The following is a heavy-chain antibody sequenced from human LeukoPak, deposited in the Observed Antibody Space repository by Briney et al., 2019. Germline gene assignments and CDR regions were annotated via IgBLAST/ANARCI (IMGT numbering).Heavy chain of an antibody. D-gene: IGHD3-10*01. Sequence: PGGSLRLSCAASGFTFSGYSMNWVRQAPGKGLEWVSSISSSSSYIYYADSVKGRFTISRDNAKDSLYLQMNSLRAEDTAVYYCARAHYYGSGSYYVDYWGQGTLVTVSS. CDR2: ISSSSSYI. CDR3: ARAHYYGSGSYYVDY. CDR1: GFTFSGYS. V-gene: IGHV3-21*01. J-gene: IGHJ4*02.